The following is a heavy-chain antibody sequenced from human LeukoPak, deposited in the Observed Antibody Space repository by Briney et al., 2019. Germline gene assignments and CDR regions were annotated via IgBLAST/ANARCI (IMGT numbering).Heavy chain of an antibody. V-gene: IGHV1-69*13. CDR2: IIPIFGTA. J-gene: IGHJ4*02. Sequence: SVKVSCKASGGTFSSYAISWVRQAPGQGLEWMGGIIPIFGTANYAQKFQGRVTITADESTSTAYMELSSLRSEDTAVFYCARTGSSRWHGDHYYFDYWGQGTLVTVSS. CDR3: ARTGSSRWHGDHYYFDY. CDR1: GGTFSSYA. D-gene: IGHD6-13*01.